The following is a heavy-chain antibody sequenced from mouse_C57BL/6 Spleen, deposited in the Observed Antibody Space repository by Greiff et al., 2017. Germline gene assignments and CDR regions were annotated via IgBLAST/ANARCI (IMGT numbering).Heavy chain of an antibody. V-gene: IGHV5-4*01. D-gene: IGHD2-4*01. J-gene: IGHJ2*01. CDR3: AREGGIYDYDH. CDR2: ISDGGSYT. Sequence: EVQLVESGRGLVKPGGSLKLSCAASGFSFSSYAMSWVRQTPGKRLEWVATISDGGSYTYYPDNVTGRFTISRDTAMNNVYLQISHLTSEDTAVYYCAREGGIYDYDHWGQGTTLTVSS. CDR1: GFSFSSYA.